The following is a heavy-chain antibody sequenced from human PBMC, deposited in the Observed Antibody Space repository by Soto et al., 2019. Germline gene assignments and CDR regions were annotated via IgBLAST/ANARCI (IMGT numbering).Heavy chain of an antibody. V-gene: IGHV1-24*01. D-gene: IGHD3-22*01. CDR2: FDPEDGET. CDR3: ATGGLYDSSGYYYFDY. CDR1: GYTLTELS. Sequence: GASVKVSCEVSGYTLTELSMHWVRQAPGKGLEWMGGFDPEDGETIYAQKFQGRVTMTEDTSTDTAYMELSSLRSEDTAVYYCATGGLYDSSGYYYFDYWGQGTLVTVSS. J-gene: IGHJ4*02.